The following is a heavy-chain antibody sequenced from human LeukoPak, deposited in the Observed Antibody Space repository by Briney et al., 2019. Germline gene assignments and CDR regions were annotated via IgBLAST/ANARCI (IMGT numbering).Heavy chain of an antibody. CDR1: GGSMNSYF. J-gene: IGHJ3*02. V-gene: IGHV4-59*08. Sequence: SETLSLTCTVSGGSMNSYFWGWVRQPPGKGLEWLAYINYSGSTNYNPSLKSRVTISVDTSKNQFSLKLSSVTAADTAVYYCASRTGGRDDAFDIWGQGTMVTVSS. CDR3: ASRTGGRDDAFDI. D-gene: IGHD7-27*01. CDR2: INYSGST.